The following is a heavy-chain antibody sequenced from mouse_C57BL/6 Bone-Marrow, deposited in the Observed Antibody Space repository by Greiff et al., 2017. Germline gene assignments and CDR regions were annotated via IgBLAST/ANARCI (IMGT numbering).Heavy chain of an antibody. Sequence: QVQLQQSGAELVRPGTSVKLSCKASGYTFTSYWMHWVKQRPGQGLEWIGVIDPSDSYTNYNQKFKGKVTLTVDTSSSTAYMPLSRLPSEDSALYYGEKGRRRFAYWGQGTLVTVSA. CDR1: GYTFTSYW. J-gene: IGHJ3*01. CDR3: EKGRRRFAY. CDR2: IDPSDSYT. V-gene: IGHV1-59*01.